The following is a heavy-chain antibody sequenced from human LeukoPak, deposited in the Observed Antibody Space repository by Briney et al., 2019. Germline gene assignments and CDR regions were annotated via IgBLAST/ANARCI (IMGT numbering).Heavy chain of an antibody. Sequence: SETLSLTCTVSGGSISSGGYYWSWIRQHPGKGLEWIGYIYYSGSTYYNPSLKSRVTISVDTSKNQFSLKLSSVTAADTAVYYCARGFFWNDAYYYYGMDVWGQGTTVTVSS. V-gene: IGHV4-61*08. CDR2: IYYSGST. D-gene: IGHD1-1*01. J-gene: IGHJ6*02. CDR3: ARGFFWNDAYYYYGMDV. CDR1: GGSISSGGYY.